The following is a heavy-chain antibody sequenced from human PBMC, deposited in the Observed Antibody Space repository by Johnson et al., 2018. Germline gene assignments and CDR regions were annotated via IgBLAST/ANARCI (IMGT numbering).Heavy chain of an antibody. D-gene: IGHD2-2*01. J-gene: IGHJ5*02. CDR1: GFTFNNYA. CDR2: ISGSGDGT. V-gene: IGHV3-23*04. CDR3: VKEPYATNH. Sequence: EVQLVETGGGLVQPGGSLRLSCAASGFTFNNYAMSWVRQAPGKGLEWVSVISGSGDGTYYADSVKGRFTVSRDNSKNTLYLQMNSLRAEDTAAYYCVKEPYATNHWGQGTLVTVSS.